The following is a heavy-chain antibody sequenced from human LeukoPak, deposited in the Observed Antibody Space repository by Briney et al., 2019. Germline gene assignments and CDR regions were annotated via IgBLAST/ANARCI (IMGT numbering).Heavy chain of an antibody. CDR3: ARVYRRDYDSSEPDAFDI. CDR2: IIPIFGTA. J-gene: IGHJ3*02. V-gene: IGHV1-69*05. D-gene: IGHD3-22*01. Sequence: SVKVSCKASGGTFSSYAISWVRQAPGQGLEWMGGIIPIFGTANYAQKFQGRVTITTDESTSTAYMELSSLRSEDTAVYYCARVYRRDYDSSEPDAFDIWGQGTMVTVSS. CDR1: GGTFSSYA.